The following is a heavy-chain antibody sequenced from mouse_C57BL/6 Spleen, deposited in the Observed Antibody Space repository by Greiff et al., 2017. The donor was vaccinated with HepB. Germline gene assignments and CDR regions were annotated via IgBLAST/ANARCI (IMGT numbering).Heavy chain of an antibody. D-gene: IGHD3-3*01. V-gene: IGHV3-6*01. CDR3: AREGGTGSY. CDR1: GYSITSGYY. J-gene: IGHJ2*01. Sequence: EVQLQESGPGLVKPSQSLSLTCSVTGYSITSGYYWNWIRQFPGNKLEWMGYISYDGSNNYNPSLKNRISITRDTSKNQFFLKLNSVTTEDTATYYCAREGGTGSYWGQGTTLTVSS. CDR2: ISYDGSN.